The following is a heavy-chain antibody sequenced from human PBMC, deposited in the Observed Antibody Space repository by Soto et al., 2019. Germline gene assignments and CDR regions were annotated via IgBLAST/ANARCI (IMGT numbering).Heavy chain of an antibody. CDR2: ISSSGAFT. CDR3: VKHQVSLVRGISPFDY. Sequence: GGSLRLSCAVSGFTFNSNDMTWVRQAPGKGLEWVSTISSSGAFTYHADSVRGRLTISRDNSKNTVYLQMNSLRAEDTAVYYCVKHQVSLVRGISPFDYWGQGALVTVS. CDR1: GFTFNSND. D-gene: IGHD3-10*01. J-gene: IGHJ4*02. V-gene: IGHV3-23*01.